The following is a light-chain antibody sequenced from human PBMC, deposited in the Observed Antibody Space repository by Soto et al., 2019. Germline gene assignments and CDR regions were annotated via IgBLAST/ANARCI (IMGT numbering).Light chain of an antibody. Sequence: DIQLTQAPSSLSASVGDRVTITCRASQSVDTWLAWYQQKPAKAPNLLISRASTLKSGVPSRFSGSGSGTEFTLSINSLHPDDYATYYCQQYSHSSRTFGQGTKVE. CDR3: QQYSHSSRT. J-gene: IGKJ1*01. V-gene: IGKV1-5*03. CDR1: QSVDTW. CDR2: RAS.